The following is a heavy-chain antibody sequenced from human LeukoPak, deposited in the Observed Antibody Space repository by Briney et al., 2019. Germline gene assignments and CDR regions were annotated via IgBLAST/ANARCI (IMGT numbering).Heavy chain of an antibody. Sequence: SETLSLTCTVSGGSVSSGSYYWSWIRQPPGKGLEWIGYIYYSGSTNYNPSLKSRVTMSVDTSKNQFSLKLSSVTAADTAVYYCARDSYGDYLFDYWGQGTLVTVSS. CDR1: GGSVSSGSYY. CDR2: IYYSGST. V-gene: IGHV4-61*01. J-gene: IGHJ4*02. D-gene: IGHD4-17*01. CDR3: ARDSYGDYLFDY.